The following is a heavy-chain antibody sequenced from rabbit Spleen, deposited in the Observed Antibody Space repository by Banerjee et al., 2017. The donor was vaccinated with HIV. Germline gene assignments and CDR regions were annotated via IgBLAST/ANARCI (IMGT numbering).Heavy chain of an antibody. J-gene: IGHJ4*01. Sequence: QEQLEESGGGLVKPEGSLTLTCKASGFDFSSDAMCWVRQAPGKGPEWIACIYNGDGTTYYASWVHGRFTISKASSTTVTLQMTSLTAADTATYFCARDGYAGSSYYPLKLWGPGTLVTV. V-gene: IGHV1S47*01. D-gene: IGHD8-1*01. CDR1: GFDFSSDA. CDR2: IYNGDGTT. CDR3: ARDGYAGSSYYPLKL.